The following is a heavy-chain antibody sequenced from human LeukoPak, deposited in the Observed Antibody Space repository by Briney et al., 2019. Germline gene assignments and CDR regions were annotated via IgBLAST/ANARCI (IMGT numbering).Heavy chain of an antibody. J-gene: IGHJ4*02. V-gene: IGHV5-51*01. CDR3: ARGYSYGREQTFDY. CDR1: GYSFTTYW. Sequence: GESLKISCKGSGYSFTTYWIGWVRQMPGKGLEWMGIIYPDDSDTRYSPSFQGQVTISVDKSISTAYVRWSSLKASDTAMYYSARGYSYGREQTFDYWGQGTLVTVSS. CDR2: IYPDDSDT. D-gene: IGHD5-18*01.